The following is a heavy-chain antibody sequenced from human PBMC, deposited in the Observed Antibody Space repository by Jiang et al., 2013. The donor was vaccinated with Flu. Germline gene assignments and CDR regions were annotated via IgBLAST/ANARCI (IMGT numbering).Heavy chain of an antibody. V-gene: IGHV2-70*01. CDR1: ILTQHVLECR. CDR3: ARIHQWLGHVDY. CDR2: IDWDDDK. Sequence: PTQTLTLTCTFLWILTQHVLECRVSWIRQPPGKALEWLALIDWDDDKYYSTSLKTRLTISKDTSKNQVVLTMTNMDPVDTATYYCARIHQWLGHVDYWGQGTLVTVSS. J-gene: IGHJ4*02. D-gene: IGHD6-19*01.